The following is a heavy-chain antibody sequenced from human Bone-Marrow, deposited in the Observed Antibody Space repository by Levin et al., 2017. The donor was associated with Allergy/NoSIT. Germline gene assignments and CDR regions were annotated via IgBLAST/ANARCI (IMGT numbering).Heavy chain of an antibody. J-gene: IGHJ5*02. CDR3: ARVVDTAMVIIDYWFDP. CDR1: GGSVSSGSYY. V-gene: IGHV4-61*01. CDR2: IYYSGST. D-gene: IGHD5-18*01. Sequence: SSETLSLTCTVSGGSVSSGSYYWSWIRQPPGKGLEWIGYIYYSGSTNYNPSLKSRVTISVDTSKNQFSLKLSSVTAADTAVYYCARVVDTAMVIIDYWFDPWGQGTLVTVSS.